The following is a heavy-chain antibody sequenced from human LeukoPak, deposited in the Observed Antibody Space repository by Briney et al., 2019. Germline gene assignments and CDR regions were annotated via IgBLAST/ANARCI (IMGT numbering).Heavy chain of an antibody. Sequence: GGSLRLSCAASGFTFSDYYMSCIRQPPGKGLEWVSYISSSGSTIYYADSVKGRFTISRDNATHSLYLQMNSLRAEDTAVYYCARDWGVMDFDYWGQGTLVTVSS. CDR1: GFTFSDYY. CDR3: ARDWGVMDFDY. V-gene: IGHV3-11*04. J-gene: IGHJ4*02. D-gene: IGHD3-16*01. CDR2: ISSSGSTI.